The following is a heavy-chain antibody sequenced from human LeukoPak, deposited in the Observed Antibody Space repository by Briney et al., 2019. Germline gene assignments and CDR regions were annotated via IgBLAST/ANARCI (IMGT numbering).Heavy chain of an antibody. CDR2: IGADGRGT. V-gene: IGHV3-23*01. Sequence: PGGSLRLSCAASGFTFNNYAMTWVRQAPGKGLEWVSAIGADGRGTDYADSVKGRFTISRDNSKNMLYLQMNTLRADDTALYYCARRSGGTPDYWGLGTLVTVSS. J-gene: IGHJ4*02. D-gene: IGHD1-26*01. CDR3: ARRSGGTPDY. CDR1: GFTFNNYA.